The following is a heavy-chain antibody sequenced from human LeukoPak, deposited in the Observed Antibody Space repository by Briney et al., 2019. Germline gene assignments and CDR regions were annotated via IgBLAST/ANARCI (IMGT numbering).Heavy chain of an antibody. CDR1: GFTFGSYG. J-gene: IGHJ6*03. Sequence: PGGSLRLSCAASGFTFGSYGMHWVRQAPGKGLEWVAVIWYDGSNKYYADSVKGRFTISRDNSKNTLYLQMNSLRAEDTAVYYCAREVTPDYYYYYMDVWGKGTTVTVSS. CDR3: AREVTPDYYYYYMDV. CDR2: IWYDGSNK. D-gene: IGHD2-2*01. V-gene: IGHV3-33*01.